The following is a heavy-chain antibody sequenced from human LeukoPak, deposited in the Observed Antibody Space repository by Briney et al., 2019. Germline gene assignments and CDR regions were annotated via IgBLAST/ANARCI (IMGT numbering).Heavy chain of an antibody. CDR3: AREGPQDHDAFDI. V-gene: IGHV1-18*01. D-gene: IGHD2-15*01. Sequence: ASVKVSCKASGYTFTNYGISWMRQAPGQGLEWMGWISVFNGNTNYAQMLQGRVTMTADTSTSTAYMELRSLRSDDTAVYYCAREGPQDHDAFDIWGQGTMVAIS. J-gene: IGHJ3*02. CDR2: ISVFNGNT. CDR1: GYTFTNYG.